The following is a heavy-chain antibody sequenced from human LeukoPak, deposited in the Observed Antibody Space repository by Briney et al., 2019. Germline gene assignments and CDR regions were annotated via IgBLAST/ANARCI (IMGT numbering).Heavy chain of an antibody. CDR1: GFTFSSNA. Sequence: GGSLRLSCAASGFTFSSNAMSWVRQAPGKGLEWVSVIVGNGGRTYYADSVNGRFTISRDNSKNTLSLQMNSLRAEDTAVYYCAKDAVAPGTSGDYFDYWGQGTLVTVSS. J-gene: IGHJ4*02. CDR3: AKDAVAPGTSGDYFDY. V-gene: IGHV3-23*01. D-gene: IGHD3-10*01. CDR2: IVGNGGRT.